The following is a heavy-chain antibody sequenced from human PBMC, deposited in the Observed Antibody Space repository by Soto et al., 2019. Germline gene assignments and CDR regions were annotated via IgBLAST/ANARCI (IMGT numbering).Heavy chain of an antibody. D-gene: IGHD4-17*01. CDR1: GITLSRCL. J-gene: IGHJ2*01. V-gene: IGHV3-7*01. CDR3: ARDPLSYGDYAQTYWYFDL. Sequence: SLRLSCGAPGITLSRCLMSWVRQAPGKGMERVASISQDGADTDYVDSVKGRFAISRDNPKNSLYLQMNSLRADDTAVYYCARDPLSYGDYAQTYWYFDLWGRGTRVTVSS. CDR2: ISQDGADT.